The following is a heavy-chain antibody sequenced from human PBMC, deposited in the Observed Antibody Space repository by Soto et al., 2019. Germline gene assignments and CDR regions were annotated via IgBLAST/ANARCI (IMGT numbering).Heavy chain of an antibody. CDR3: ARDQGYFDY. CDR1: GFTFSTYS. CDR2: INGASSAI. J-gene: IGHJ4*02. V-gene: IGHV3-48*01. Sequence: GGSLRLSCAASGFTFSTYSMHWVRQAPGRSLEWISYINGASSAIFYADSVKGRFTISRDNSKNTLYLQMNSLRAEDTAVYYCARDQGYFDYWGQGTLVTVSS.